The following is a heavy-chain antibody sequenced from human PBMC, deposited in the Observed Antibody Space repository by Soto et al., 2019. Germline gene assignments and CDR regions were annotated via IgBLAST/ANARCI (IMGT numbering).Heavy chain of an antibody. CDR1: GFTFSSYA. CDR2: ISGSGGST. CDR3: AKDLMTTVEIDY. D-gene: IGHD4-4*01. Sequence: GGSLRLSCAASGFTFSSYAMSWVRQAPGKGLEWVSAISGSGGSTYYADTVKGRFTISRDNSKNTQYLQMNSLRAEDTAVYYCAKDLMTTVEIDYWGQGTLVTVSS. V-gene: IGHV3-23*01. J-gene: IGHJ4*02.